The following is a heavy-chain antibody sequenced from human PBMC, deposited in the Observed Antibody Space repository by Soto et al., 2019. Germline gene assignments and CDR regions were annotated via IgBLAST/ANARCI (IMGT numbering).Heavy chain of an antibody. CDR3: ARGVENSSAWPLDY. Sequence: QVQLQQWGAGLLKPSETLSLTCAVYGGSFSDYYWNWIRQPPGKGLEWIGEINHSGNTIRNPSLEIRVTISVDTSKKQFSLNLKSVSAADTAVYYCARGVENSSAWPLDYWGQGKLVTVS. J-gene: IGHJ4*02. CDR2: INHSGNT. V-gene: IGHV4-34*01. CDR1: GGSFSDYY. D-gene: IGHD6-19*01.